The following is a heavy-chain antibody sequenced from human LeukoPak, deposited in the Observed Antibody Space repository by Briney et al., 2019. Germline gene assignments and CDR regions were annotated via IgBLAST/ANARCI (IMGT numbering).Heavy chain of an antibody. V-gene: IGHV4-4*09. CDR3: ARLQDDFWSGYYTGSNWFDP. Sequence: SETLSLTCTVSGGSISSYYWSWIRQPPGKGLERIGYIYTSGNTNYNPSLKSRVTILVDTSKNQFSLKLSSVTAADTAVYYCARLQDDFWSGYYTGSNWFDPWGQGTLVTVSS. CDR1: GGSISSYY. J-gene: IGHJ5*02. D-gene: IGHD3-3*01. CDR2: IYTSGNT.